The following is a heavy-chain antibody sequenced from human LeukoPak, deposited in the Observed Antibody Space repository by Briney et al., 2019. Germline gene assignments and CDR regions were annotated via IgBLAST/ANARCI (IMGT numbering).Heavy chain of an antibody. J-gene: IGHJ3*02. CDR2: INPNSGGT. D-gene: IGHD4-17*01. V-gene: IGHV1-2*02. CDR1: GYTFTGYY. Sequence: ASVKVSCKASGYTFTGYYMHWVRQAPGQGLEWMGWINPNSGGTNYAQKFQGRVTMTRDTSISTVYMELSRLRSDDTAVYYCARVFVYGDYYDAFDIWGQGTMVTVSA. CDR3: ARVFVYGDYYDAFDI.